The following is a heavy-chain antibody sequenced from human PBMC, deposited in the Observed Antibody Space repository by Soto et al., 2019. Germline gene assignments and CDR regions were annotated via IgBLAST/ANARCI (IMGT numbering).Heavy chain of an antibody. V-gene: IGHV4-30-4*01. J-gene: IGHJ5*02. CDR3: ARGSTLRDIVVVPAAINGLGYNWFDP. Sequence: SETLSLTCTVSGGSISSGDYYWSWIRQPPGKGLEWIGYIYYSGSTYYNPSLKSRVTISVDTSKNQFSLKLSSVTAADTAVYYCARGSTLRDIVVVPAAINGLGYNWFDPWGQGTLVTVS. D-gene: IGHD2-2*02. CDR2: IYYSGST. CDR1: GGSISSGDYY.